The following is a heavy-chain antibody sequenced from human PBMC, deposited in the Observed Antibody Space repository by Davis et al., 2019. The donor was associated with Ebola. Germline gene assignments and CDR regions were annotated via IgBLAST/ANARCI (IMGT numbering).Heavy chain of an antibody. D-gene: IGHD3-10*01. J-gene: IGHJ6*02. CDR3: ARVRITMVRGVTYYYYYGMDV. V-gene: IGHV3-49*03. CDR2: IRSKAYGGTT. Sequence: GESLKISCTASGFTFGDYAMSWFRQAPGKGLEWVGFIRSKAYGGTTEYAASVKGRFTISRDDSKSIAYLQMNSLRAEDTAVYYCARVRITMVRGVTYYYYYGMDVWGQGTTVTVSS. CDR1: GFTFGDYA.